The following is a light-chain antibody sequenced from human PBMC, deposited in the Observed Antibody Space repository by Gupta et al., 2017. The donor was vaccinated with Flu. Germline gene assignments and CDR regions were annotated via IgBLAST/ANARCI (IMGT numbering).Light chain of an antibody. CDR3: QSADRRGTLV. J-gene: IGLJ3*02. CDR2: KDS. Sequence: SYELTQPPSVSVSPGQTARITCSGDALPKQYAYWYQQKPGRAPVLVIEKDSERPSGIPERCDGSSSGTNVKLNISGVQAEDESDYYCQSADRRGTLVFGGGTKLTVL. CDR1: ALPKQY. V-gene: IGLV3-25*02.